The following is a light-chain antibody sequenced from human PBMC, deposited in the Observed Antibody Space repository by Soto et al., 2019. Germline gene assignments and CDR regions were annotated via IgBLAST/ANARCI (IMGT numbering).Light chain of an antibody. CDR1: QGISNY. CDR2: AAS. V-gene: IGKV1-27*01. CDR3: QMYDSAPFI. J-gene: IGKJ3*01. Sequence: DIQMTQSPSSLSASVGDRVTITCRASQGISNYLGCYQQKPGKVPELLLYAASTLQSAVPPRFCCSGSGTDFTLTLSSLQPEDVATYYRQMYDSAPFIFGSGTKVDL.